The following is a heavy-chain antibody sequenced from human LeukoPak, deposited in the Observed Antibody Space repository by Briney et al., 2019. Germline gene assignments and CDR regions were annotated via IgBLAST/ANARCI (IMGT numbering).Heavy chain of an antibody. Sequence: SETLSLTCTVSGGSISSSSYYWGWIRQPPGQGLEWIGSIYYSGSTYYNPSLKSRVTISVDTSKNQFSLKLSSVTAADTAVYYCVRDIVVVPAAQYYYYYGMDVWGQGTTVTVSS. CDR3: VRDIVVVPAAQYYYYYGMDV. J-gene: IGHJ6*02. CDR2: IYYSGST. CDR1: GGSISSSSYY. V-gene: IGHV4-39*01. D-gene: IGHD2-2*01.